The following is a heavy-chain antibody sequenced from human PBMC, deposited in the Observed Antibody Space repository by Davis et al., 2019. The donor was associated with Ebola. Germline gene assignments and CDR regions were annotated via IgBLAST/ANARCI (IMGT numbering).Heavy chain of an antibody. CDR2: IRSKANSYAT. Sequence: PGGSLRLSCAASAFTFSGAAMHWVRQASGKGLEWVGRIRSKANSYATAYAASVKGRFTISRDDSKNTAYLQMNSLKTEDTAVYYCTSTTVSKGDYWGQGTLVTVSS. CDR3: TSTTVSKGDY. D-gene: IGHD4-17*01. J-gene: IGHJ4*02. CDR1: AFTFSGAA. V-gene: IGHV3-73*01.